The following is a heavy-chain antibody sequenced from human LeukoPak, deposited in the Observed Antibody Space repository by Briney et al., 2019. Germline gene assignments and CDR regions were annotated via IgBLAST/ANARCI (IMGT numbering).Heavy chain of an antibody. V-gene: IGHV3-48*03. CDR1: GFTFSSYE. J-gene: IGHJ3*02. D-gene: IGHD6-13*01. CDR2: ISSSGSTI. Sequence: GGSLRLSCATSGFTFSSYEMNWVRQAPGKGLEWVSYISSSGSTIYYADSVKGRFTISRDNAKNSLYLQMNSLRAEDTAVYYCARAYSSHDAFDIWGQGTMVTVSS. CDR3: ARAYSSHDAFDI.